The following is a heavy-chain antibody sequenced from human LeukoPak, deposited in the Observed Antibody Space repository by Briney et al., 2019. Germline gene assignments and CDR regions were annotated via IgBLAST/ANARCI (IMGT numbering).Heavy chain of an antibody. D-gene: IGHD3-10*01. CDR2: MNPNSGNT. Sequence: ASVTVSCTASGYTFTSYDINWVRQAHGQGLEWMGWMNPNSGNTGYAQKSQGGATMTMNTSISTAYMELSSLRSEDTAVYYCARGAEVLLWFGEFKRDNWFDPWGQGTLVTVFS. CDR1: GYTFTSYD. V-gene: IGHV1-8*01. CDR3: ARGAEVLLWFGEFKRDNWFDP. J-gene: IGHJ5*02.